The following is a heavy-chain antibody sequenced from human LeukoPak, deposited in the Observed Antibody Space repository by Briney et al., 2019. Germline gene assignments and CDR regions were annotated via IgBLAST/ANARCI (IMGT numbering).Heavy chain of an antibody. V-gene: IGHV1-18*04. J-gene: IGHJ6*03. D-gene: IGHD3-3*02. CDR3: ARGKLGYYYYHMGA. CDR2: ISAYNGNT. CDR1: GYTFTSYG. Sequence: ASVKVSCKASGYTFTSYGISWVRQAPGQGLEWLGWISAYNGNTNYAQKLQGRVTITMDESTSTAFMDLSSLRSEDTAVYYCARGKLGYYYYHMGAWGKGTTVTVSS.